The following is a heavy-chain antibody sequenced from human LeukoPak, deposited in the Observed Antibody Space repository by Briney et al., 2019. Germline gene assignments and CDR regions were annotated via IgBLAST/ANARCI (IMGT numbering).Heavy chain of an antibody. CDR1: GYSFTSYW. D-gene: IGHD3-3*01. V-gene: IGHV5-51*01. CDR3: ARMNKNTIFGVVRSRYNWFDP. J-gene: IGHJ5*02. CDR2: IYPGDSDT. Sequence: GESLKISCKGSGYSFTSYWIGWVRQMPGKGLEWMGIIYPGDSDTRYSPSFQGQVTIPADKSISTAYLQWSGLKASDTAMYYCARMNKNTIFGVVRSRYNWFDPWGQGTLVTVSS.